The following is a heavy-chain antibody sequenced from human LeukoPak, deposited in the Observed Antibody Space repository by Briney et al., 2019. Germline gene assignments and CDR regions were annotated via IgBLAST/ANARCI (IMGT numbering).Heavy chain of an antibody. J-gene: IGHJ6*03. CDR1: GYTFTSYD. D-gene: IGHD5-18*01. CDR3: ARGPPIRGYRYGYDTGYYYSYSMDV. CDR2: MNPISGDT. V-gene: IGHV1-8*01. Sequence: ASVKVSCKASGYTFTSYDINWVRQATGQGLEWMGWMNPISGDTGHVQKFQGRVTMTRDTSISTAYMELSSLRSEDTAVYYCARGPPIRGYRYGYDTGYYYSYSMDVWGKGTTVTISS.